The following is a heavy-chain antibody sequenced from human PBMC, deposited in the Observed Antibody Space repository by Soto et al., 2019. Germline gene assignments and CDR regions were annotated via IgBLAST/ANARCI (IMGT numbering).Heavy chain of an antibody. D-gene: IGHD3-22*01. V-gene: IGHV1-69*13. CDR2: IITIFGTA. J-gene: IGHJ4*02. Sequence: SVKVSCKASGGTFSSYAISWVRQAPGQGLEWMGGIITIFGTANYAQKFQGRVTITAAESTSTAYMELSSLRSEDTAVYYCARVRYDSSGYSYYFDYWGQGTLVTVSS. CDR1: GGTFSSYA. CDR3: ARVRYDSSGYSYYFDY.